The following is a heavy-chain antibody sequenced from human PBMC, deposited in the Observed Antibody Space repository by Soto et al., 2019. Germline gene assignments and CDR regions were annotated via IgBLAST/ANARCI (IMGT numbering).Heavy chain of an antibody. CDR2: INQDGSER. J-gene: IGHJ4*02. Sequence: GGSLRLSCAGSGLTFRNDWLSWVRQAPGKGLEWVASINQDGSERYYVDSVRGRFTISRDNVENSLYLQLNSLRPEDTAVYYCAVYGYGVSAAGYWGQGTLVTVFS. CDR3: AVYGYGVSAAGY. V-gene: IGHV3-7*03. CDR1: GLTFRNDW. D-gene: IGHD4-17*01.